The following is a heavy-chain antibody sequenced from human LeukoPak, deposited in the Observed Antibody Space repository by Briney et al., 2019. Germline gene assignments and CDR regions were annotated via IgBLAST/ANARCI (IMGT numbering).Heavy chain of an antibody. CDR3: ARAAAGYYYYGMDV. Sequence: GGSLRLSCAASGFTFSSYSMNWVRQAPGKGLEWVSSISSSSSYIYYADSVKGRFTISRDNAKNSLYLQMNSLRAEDTAVYYCARAAAGYYYYGMDVWGQGTTVTVSS. D-gene: IGHD6-13*01. J-gene: IGHJ6*02. CDR1: GFTFSSYS. V-gene: IGHV3-21*01. CDR2: ISSSSSYI.